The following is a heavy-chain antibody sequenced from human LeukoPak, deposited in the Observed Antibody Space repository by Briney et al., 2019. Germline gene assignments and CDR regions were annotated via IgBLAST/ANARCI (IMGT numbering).Heavy chain of an antibody. D-gene: IGHD6-13*01. J-gene: IGHJ4*02. V-gene: IGHV3-30*18. CDR3: AKGGAEAGTLYLEY. Sequence: GGSLRLSCAASGFTFSSYGMHWVRQAPGKGLEWVAVISYDGSNKYYADSVKGRFTISRDNSKNTLYLQMNSLRAEDTAIYYCAKGGAEAGTLYLEYWGQGTLVTVSS. CDR1: GFTFSSYG. CDR2: ISYDGSNK.